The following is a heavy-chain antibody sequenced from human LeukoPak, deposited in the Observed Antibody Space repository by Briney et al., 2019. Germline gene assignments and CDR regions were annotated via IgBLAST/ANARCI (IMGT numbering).Heavy chain of an antibody. CDR2: ISGSGGST. Sequence: GGSLRLSCAASGFTFSSYAMSWVRQAPGKGLEWVSAISGSGGSTYYADSVKGRFTISRDNSKNTLYLQMNSLRAEDTAVYYCAKRPPPGGSYREDAFDIWGQGTMVTVSS. J-gene: IGHJ3*02. V-gene: IGHV3-23*01. D-gene: IGHD1-26*01. CDR1: GFTFSSYA. CDR3: AKRPPPGGSYREDAFDI.